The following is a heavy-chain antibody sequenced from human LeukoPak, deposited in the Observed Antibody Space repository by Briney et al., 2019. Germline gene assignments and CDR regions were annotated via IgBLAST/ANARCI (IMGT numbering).Heavy chain of an antibody. D-gene: IGHD3-3*01. CDR3: ARVGITIFGVVETGTFDI. V-gene: IGHV4-61*02. J-gene: IGHJ3*02. CDR2: IYTSGST. Sequence: SETLSLTCSVSGGSISSGSYYWSWIRQPAGKGLEWIGRIYTSGSTNYNPSLKSRVTISVDTSKNQFSLKLSSVTAADTAVYYCARVGITIFGVVETGTFDIWGQGTMVTVSS. CDR1: GGSISSGSYY.